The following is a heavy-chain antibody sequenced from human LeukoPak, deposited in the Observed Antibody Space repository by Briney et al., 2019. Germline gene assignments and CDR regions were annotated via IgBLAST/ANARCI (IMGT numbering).Heavy chain of an antibody. CDR3: AKGGGYEAQYYYYYLDV. CDR1: GFTFSNYG. D-gene: IGHD5-12*01. Sequence: GGSLRLSCAASGFTFSNYGMSWVRQAPGKGLEWVSGISGVGGSTYYADSVKGRFTISRDNSKNTLYLQMKSLRAEDTAVYYCAKGGGYEAQYYYYYLDVWGKGTTVTISS. CDR2: ISGVGGST. V-gene: IGHV3-23*01. J-gene: IGHJ6*03.